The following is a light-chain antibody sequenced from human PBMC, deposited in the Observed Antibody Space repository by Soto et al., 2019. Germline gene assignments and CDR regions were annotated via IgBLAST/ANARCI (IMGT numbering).Light chain of an antibody. CDR1: QTVSRN. V-gene: IGKV3-15*01. CDR3: QQYNNWPRT. Sequence: EVVMTQSPATLSVSPGERATLSCRASQTVSRNLAWYQKKPGQDPRLLIYGASTRATGIPARFSGSGSGTEFTLTISSLQSEDFAVYYCQQYNNWPRTFGQGTKVDIK. J-gene: IGKJ1*01. CDR2: GAS.